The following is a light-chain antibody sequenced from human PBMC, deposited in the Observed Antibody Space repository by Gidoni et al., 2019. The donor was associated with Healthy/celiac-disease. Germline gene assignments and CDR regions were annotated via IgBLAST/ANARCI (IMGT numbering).Light chain of an antibody. CDR2: WAS. J-gene: IGKJ4*01. V-gene: IGKV4-1*01. CDR1: QSVLYSSINKNY. Sequence: DIVMTQSPDSLAGSLGERATINCKSSQSVLYSSINKNYLAWYQQKPGQSPKLLIYWASTRESGVPHRFSGSGSGTDFTLTISSLQAEDVAVYYCQQYYSSPLTFGGGTKVEIK. CDR3: QQYYSSPLT.